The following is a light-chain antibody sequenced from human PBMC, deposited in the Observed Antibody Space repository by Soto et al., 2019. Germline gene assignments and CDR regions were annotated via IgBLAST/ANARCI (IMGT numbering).Light chain of an antibody. Sequence: EVVLTQSPGTLSFSPGERATLSCRASQSVSKYFVWYQQNPGQAPRLLIYDASSRDSGIPDRFSGSGSGTDFTLTINRLGPEDSAVYYCQQFDSSPYTFGQGTKLEI. CDR2: DAS. V-gene: IGKV3-20*01. CDR3: QQFDSSPYT. J-gene: IGKJ2*01. CDR1: QSVSKY.